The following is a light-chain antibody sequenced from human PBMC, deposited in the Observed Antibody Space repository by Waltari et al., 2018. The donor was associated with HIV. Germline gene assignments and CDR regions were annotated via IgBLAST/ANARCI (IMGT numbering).Light chain of an antibody. CDR1: QSISAK. CDR3: QQYDSGPRGIT. V-gene: IGKV3-15*01. J-gene: IGKJ2*01. CDR2: EAA. Sequence: EIVMTQSPPTLSVSPGQRVTLSCRASQSISAKVAWYQQRPGQAPRLSIYEAATRPTGIPARFSGSGSGTEFTLTISSLQSEDFATYFCQQYDSGPRGITFGQGTMLEIK.